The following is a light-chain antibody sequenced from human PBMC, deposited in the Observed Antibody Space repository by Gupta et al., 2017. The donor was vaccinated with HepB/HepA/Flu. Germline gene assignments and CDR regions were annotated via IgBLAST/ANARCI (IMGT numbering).Light chain of an antibody. CDR1: QGIRNS. CDR2: AAS. CDR3: LQHNSYPRT. V-gene: IGKV1-17*01. Sequence: QMNLSQSSLSESAGDRVTITCRASQGIRNSLGWYQQKPGKAPKRLIYAASILQSGVPSRFSGSGSGTDFTLTINSLQPEDSATYYCLQHNSYPRTFGQGTKVDIK. J-gene: IGKJ1*01.